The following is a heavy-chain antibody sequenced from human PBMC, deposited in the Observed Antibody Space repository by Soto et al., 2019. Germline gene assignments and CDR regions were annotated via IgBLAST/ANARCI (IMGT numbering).Heavy chain of an antibody. CDR1: GYSFTSYW. Sequence: GASVKVSCKASGYSFTSYWIGWVRQMPGKGLDWIGIIYPGDSDTRYSPSFQGQVTISADKSISTAYLQWSSLKASDTAMYYCARLGWELQYGAFDIWGQGTMVTVSS. D-gene: IGHD1-26*01. V-gene: IGHV5-51*01. J-gene: IGHJ3*02. CDR3: ARLGWELQYGAFDI. CDR2: IYPGDSDT.